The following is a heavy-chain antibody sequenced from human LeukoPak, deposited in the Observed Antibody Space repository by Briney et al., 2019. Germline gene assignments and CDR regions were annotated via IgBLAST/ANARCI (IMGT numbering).Heavy chain of an antibody. Sequence: GGSLRLSCAASGFTFSSYGMHWVRQAPGKGLEWVAFIRYDGSNKYYADSVKGRFTISRDNSKNTLYLQMNSLRAEDTAVYYCAKDSAVTPLYYYYYMDVWGKGTTVTVSS. V-gene: IGHV3-30*02. CDR1: GFTFSSYG. J-gene: IGHJ6*03. CDR2: IRYDGSNK. D-gene: IGHD4-11*01. CDR3: AKDSAVTPLYYYYYMDV.